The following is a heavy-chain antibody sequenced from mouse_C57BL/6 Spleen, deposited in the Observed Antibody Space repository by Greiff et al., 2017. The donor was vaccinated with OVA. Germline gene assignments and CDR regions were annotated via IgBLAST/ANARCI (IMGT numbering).Heavy chain of an antibody. J-gene: IGHJ2*01. CDR3: AMGGPRFDY. Sequence: QVQLQQPGAELVKPGASVKVSCKASGYTFTSYWMHWVKQRPGQGLEWIGRIHPSDSATNYNQKFKGKATLTIDHSSSTAYMQLSSLTSEDSAVYDCAMGGPRFDYWGQGTTLTVSS. CDR1: GYTFTSYW. CDR2: IHPSDSAT. V-gene: IGHV1-74*01.